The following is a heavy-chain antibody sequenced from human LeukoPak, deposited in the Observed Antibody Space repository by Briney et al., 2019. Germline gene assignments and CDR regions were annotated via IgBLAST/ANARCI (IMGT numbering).Heavy chain of an antibody. CDR2: INHSGST. Sequence: PSETLSLTCAVYGGSFSGYYWSWIRQPPGKGLEWIGEINHSGSTNYNPSLKSRVTISVDTSKNQFSLKLSSVTAADTAVYYCARRYYDFWSGYSRQFDYWGQGTLVTVSS. J-gene: IGHJ4*02. CDR1: GGSFSGYY. D-gene: IGHD3-3*01. V-gene: IGHV4-34*01. CDR3: ARRYYDFWSGYSRQFDY.